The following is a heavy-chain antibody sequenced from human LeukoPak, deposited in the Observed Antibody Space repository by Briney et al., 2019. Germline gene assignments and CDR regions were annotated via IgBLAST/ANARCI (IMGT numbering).Heavy chain of an antibody. CDR2: IKQDGSEK. V-gene: IGHV3-7*01. Sequence: PGGSLRLSCAASGFTFSSYWMSWVRQAPGKGLEWVANIKQDGSEKYYVDSVKGRFTISRDNAKNSLYLQMNSLRAEDTAVYYCARDGSKHPYYYYYMDVWGKGTTVTVSS. J-gene: IGHJ6*03. CDR1: GFTFSSYW. CDR3: ARDGSKHPYYYYYMDV. D-gene: IGHD2-15*01.